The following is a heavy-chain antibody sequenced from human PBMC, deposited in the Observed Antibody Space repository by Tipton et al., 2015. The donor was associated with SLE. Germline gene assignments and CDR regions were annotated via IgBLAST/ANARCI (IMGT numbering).Heavy chain of an antibody. V-gene: IGHV4-59*12. D-gene: IGHD3-22*01. J-gene: IGHJ4*02. CDR1: GGSISRYY. CDR3: ARDEYRYDTTGYHLLGHFDF. CDR2: VYYTGNT. Sequence: GLVKPSETLSLTCNVSGGSISRYYWSWVRQPPGKGLEWVGTVYYTGNTFYNPSLKSRVTISVDTSKNQFSLNLSSVTAADTAVYYCARDEYRYDTTGYHLLGHFDFWGQGTLVTVSS.